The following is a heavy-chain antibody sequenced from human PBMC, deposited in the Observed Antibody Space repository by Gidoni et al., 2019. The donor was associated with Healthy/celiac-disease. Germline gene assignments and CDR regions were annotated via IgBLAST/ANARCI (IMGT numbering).Heavy chain of an antibody. Sequence: EVQLLESGGGLVQPGGSLRLSCAASGFTFSSYAMSWVRQAPGKGLEWVSAISGSGGSTCYADSVKGRFTISRDNSKNTLYLQMNSLRAEDTAVYYCAKGGTTVTTGRDNWFDPWGQGTLVTVSS. V-gene: IGHV3-23*01. J-gene: IGHJ5*02. D-gene: IGHD4-17*01. CDR3: AKGGTTVTTGRDNWFDP. CDR2: ISGSGGST. CDR1: GFTFSSYA.